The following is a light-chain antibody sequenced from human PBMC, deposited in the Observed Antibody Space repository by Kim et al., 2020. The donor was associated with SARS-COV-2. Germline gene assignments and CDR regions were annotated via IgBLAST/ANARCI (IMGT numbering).Light chain of an antibody. CDR3: QQYNSLWT. CDR2: KAS. Sequence: SASVGDRVHLTCRASQNIGSWLAWYQQKPGKAPKLLIYKASTLENGVPSRFSGSGSGTEFTLTISSLQPDDFASYYCQQYNSLWTFGQGTKVDIK. J-gene: IGKJ1*01. CDR1: QNIGSW. V-gene: IGKV1-5*03.